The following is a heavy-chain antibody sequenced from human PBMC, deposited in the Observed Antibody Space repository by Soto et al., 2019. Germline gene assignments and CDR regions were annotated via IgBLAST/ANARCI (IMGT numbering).Heavy chain of an antibody. V-gene: IGHV1-18*04. CDR3: ARDMTRAKYYDFWSGYYPFFDY. CDR2: ISAYNGNT. CDR1: GYTFTSYG. D-gene: IGHD3-3*01. J-gene: IGHJ4*02. Sequence: ASVKVSCKASGYTFTSYGISWVRQAPGQGLEWMGWISAYNGNTNYAQKLQGRVTMTTDTSTSTAYMELRSLRSDDTAVYYCARDMTRAKYYDFWSGYYPFFDYWGQGTLVTVYS.